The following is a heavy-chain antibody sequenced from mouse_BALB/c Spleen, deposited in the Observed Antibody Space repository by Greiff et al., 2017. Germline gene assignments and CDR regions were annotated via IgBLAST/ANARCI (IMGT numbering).Heavy chain of an antibody. Sequence: QVQLKESGAELVRPGASVTLSCKASGYTFTDYEMHWVKQTPVHGLEWIGAIDPETGGTAYNQKFKGKATLTADKSSSTAYMELRSLTSEDSAVYYCTEGDPDYWGQGTTLTVSS. V-gene: IGHV1-15*01. D-gene: IGHD3-3*01. J-gene: IGHJ2*01. CDR1: GYTFTDYE. CDR3: TEGDPDY. CDR2: IDPETGGT.